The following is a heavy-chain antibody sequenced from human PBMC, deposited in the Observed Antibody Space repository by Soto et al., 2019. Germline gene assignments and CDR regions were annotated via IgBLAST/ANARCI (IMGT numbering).Heavy chain of an antibody. Sequence: PGGSLRLSCAASGFRFSDAWMTWVRQVPGRGLEWVGRIKSKARDGETDYAAAVKGRFTISRDNAKNSLYLEMNSLRAEDTAVYYCARDPPFGPRRGMDVWGQGTTVTVSS. CDR2: IKSKARDGET. J-gene: IGHJ6*02. CDR1: GFRFSDAW. D-gene: IGHD3-10*01. CDR3: ARDPPFGPRRGMDV. V-gene: IGHV3-15*05.